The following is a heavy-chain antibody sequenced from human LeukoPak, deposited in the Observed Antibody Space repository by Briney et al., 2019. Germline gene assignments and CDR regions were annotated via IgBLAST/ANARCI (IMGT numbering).Heavy chain of an antibody. Sequence: MAGGSLRLSCAASGFTFSSYSMNWVRQAPGKGLEWVSSISSSSSCIYYADSVKGRFTISRDNAKNSLYLQMNSLRAEDTAVYYCASPLTPYYYDSQYDYWGQGTLVTVSS. CDR1: GFTFSSYS. J-gene: IGHJ4*02. V-gene: IGHV3-21*01. CDR2: ISSSSSCI. D-gene: IGHD3-22*01. CDR3: ASPLTPYYYDSQYDY.